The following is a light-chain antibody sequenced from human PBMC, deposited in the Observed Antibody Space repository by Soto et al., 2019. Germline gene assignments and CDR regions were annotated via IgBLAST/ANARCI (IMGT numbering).Light chain of an antibody. CDR1: QTIMTY. J-gene: IGKJ1*01. CDR3: QQYGSSPWA. CDR2: AAS. V-gene: IGKV1-39*01. Sequence: DIQMTQSPSSLSASVGDEVTITCRASQTIMTYLNWYQLKPGKPPRLLIYAASSLQSGVPSRFSGSGSGTDFTLTITRLEPEDFAVYYCQQYGSSPWAFGQGTKVDIK.